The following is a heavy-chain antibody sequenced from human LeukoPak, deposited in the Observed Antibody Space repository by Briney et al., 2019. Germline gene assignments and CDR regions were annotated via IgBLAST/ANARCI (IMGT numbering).Heavy chain of an antibody. CDR3: ARHYGRWTYYFDY. D-gene: IGHD4-23*01. CDR1: GYTFSTYW. J-gene: IGHJ4*02. CDR2: IYPADSDT. Sequence: GESLKISCKASGYTFSTYWITWVRQMPGKGLEWMGIIYPADSDTRYSPSFEGQVTISADKSNSTAYLQWSSLKASDTAIYYCARHYGRWTYYFDYWGQGTLVTVSS. V-gene: IGHV5-51*01.